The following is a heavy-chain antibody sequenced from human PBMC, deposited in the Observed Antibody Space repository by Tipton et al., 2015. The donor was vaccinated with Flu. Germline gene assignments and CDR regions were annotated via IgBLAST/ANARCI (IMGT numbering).Heavy chain of an antibody. CDR3: AKVISEIVAGLDY. J-gene: IGHJ4*02. CDR1: GFTFSRYA. CDR2: LSGGGGGA. V-gene: IGHV3-23*01. D-gene: IGHD5-12*01. Sequence: SLRLSCAASGFTFSRYAMSWVRQAPGKGLEWVSFLSGGGGGAKYADSVKGRFTISRDNAKNTLYLQMNSLRAEDTAIYYCAKVISEIVAGLDYWGQGTLVTVSS.